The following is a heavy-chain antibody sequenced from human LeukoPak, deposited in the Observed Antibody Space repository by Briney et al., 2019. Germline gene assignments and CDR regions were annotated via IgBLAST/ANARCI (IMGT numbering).Heavy chain of an antibody. D-gene: IGHD3-10*01. Sequence: GGSLRLSCAASGFTFTNYAMTWVRQPPGKGLEWVAATVYIGPATYHADSVKGRFTLSRDNSKNTLYLQMNSLRADDPAVYYCAKDLGFYGSGSYQPFDYWGQGTLVTVSS. J-gene: IGHJ4*02. CDR3: AKDLGFYGSGSYQPFDY. CDR1: GFTFTNYA. V-gene: IGHV3-23*01. CDR2: TVYIGPAT.